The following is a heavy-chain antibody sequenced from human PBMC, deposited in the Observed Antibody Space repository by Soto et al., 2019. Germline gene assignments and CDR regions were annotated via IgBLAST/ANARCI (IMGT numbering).Heavy chain of an antibody. J-gene: IGHJ4*02. D-gene: IGHD3-22*01. CDR3: ARDGGLVVITTFYY. CDR2: IWYDGSNK. V-gene: IGHV3-33*01. CDR1: GFTFSSYG. Sequence: QVQLVESGGGVVQPGRSLRLSCAASGFTFSSYGMHWVRQAPGKGLEWVAVIWYDGSNKYYADSVKGRFTISRDNSKNTLYLQMNRLRDEDTAVYYCARDGGLVVITTFYYWGQGTLVTVSS.